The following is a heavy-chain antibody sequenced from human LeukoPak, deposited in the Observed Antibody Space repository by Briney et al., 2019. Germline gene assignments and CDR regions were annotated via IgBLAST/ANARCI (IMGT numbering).Heavy chain of an antibody. J-gene: IGHJ5*02. V-gene: IGHV1-69*13. Sequence: ASVKVSCKASGGTFSSYAISWVRQAPGQGLEWMGGIIPIFGTANYAQKFQGRVTITADESTSTAYMELSSLRSEDTAVYYCARGRGNPTRCWFDPWGQGTLVTVSS. CDR3: ARGRGNPTRCWFDP. D-gene: IGHD3-10*01. CDR1: GGTFSSYA. CDR2: IIPIFGTA.